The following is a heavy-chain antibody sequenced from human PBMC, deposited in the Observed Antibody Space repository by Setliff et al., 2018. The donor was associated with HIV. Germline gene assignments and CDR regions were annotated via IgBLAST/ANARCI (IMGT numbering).Heavy chain of an antibody. CDR2: INTETGNP. V-gene: IGHV7-4-1*02. D-gene: IGHD2-8*02. Sequence: VASVKVSCKASGYTVTTYGISWVRQAPGQGPEWMGWINTETGNPMYAQGFRGRLVFSLDTSVNTAYLQINSLKAEDTAMYYCARVGSYWSTFDYWGQGALVTVSS. CDR3: ARVGSYWSTFDY. CDR1: GYTVTTYG. J-gene: IGHJ4*02.